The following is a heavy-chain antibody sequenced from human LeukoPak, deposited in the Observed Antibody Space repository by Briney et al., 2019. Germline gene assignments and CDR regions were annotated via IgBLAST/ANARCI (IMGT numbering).Heavy chain of an antibody. CDR1: GFTFSSYG. D-gene: IGHD6-13*01. Sequence: GGSLRLSCAASGFTFSSYGMHWVRQAPGKGLEWLAVISYDGSNKYYADSVKGRFTISRDNSKNTLYLQMNSLRAEDTAVYYCAKDAPPLTAAAGNTVFDYWGQGTLVTVSS. CDR2: ISYDGSNK. CDR3: AKDAPPLTAAAGNTVFDY. V-gene: IGHV3-30*18. J-gene: IGHJ4*02.